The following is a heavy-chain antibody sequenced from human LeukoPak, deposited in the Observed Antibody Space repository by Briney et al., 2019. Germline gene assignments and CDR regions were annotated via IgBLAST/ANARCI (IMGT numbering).Heavy chain of an antibody. CDR2: ISYDGSNK. D-gene: IGHD2-8*02. V-gene: IGHV3-30*04. CDR3: ARDLSLHRVWSYYFDY. CDR1: GFTFSSYA. J-gene: IGHJ4*02. Sequence: GGFLRLSCAASGFTFSSYAMHWVRQAPGKGLEWVAVISYDGSNKYYADSVKGRFTISRDNSKNTLYLQMNSLRAEDTAVYYCARDLSLHRVWSYYFDYWGQGTLVTVSS.